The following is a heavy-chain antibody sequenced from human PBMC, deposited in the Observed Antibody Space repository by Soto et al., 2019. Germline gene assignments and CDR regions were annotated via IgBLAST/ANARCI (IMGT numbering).Heavy chain of an antibody. D-gene: IGHD1-26*01. V-gene: IGHV1-69*13. CDR1: GGTFSSYA. Sequence: GASVKVSCKASGGTFSSYAISWVRQAPGQGLEWMGGIIPIFGTANYAQKFQGRVTITADESTSTAYMELSSLRSEDTAVYYCAGPLSGSLAVWGQGTLVTVSS. CDR2: IIPIFGTA. J-gene: IGHJ4*02. CDR3: AGPLSGSLAV.